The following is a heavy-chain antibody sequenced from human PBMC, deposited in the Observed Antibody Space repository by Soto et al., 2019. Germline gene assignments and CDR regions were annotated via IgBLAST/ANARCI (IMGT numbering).Heavy chain of an antibody. CDR1: GGTFSSYA. CDR2: IIPIFGTA. J-gene: IGHJ4*02. V-gene: IGHV1-69*01. D-gene: IGHD3-3*01. Sequence: QVQLVQSGAEVKKPGSSVKVSCKASGGTFSSYAISWVRQAPGQGLEWMGGIIPIFGTANYAQKFQGRVTITADESTSTAYMELSSLRSEDTAVYYCARSDRSDRRLRFLEWYLDYWGQGTLVTVSS. CDR3: ARSDRSDRRLRFLEWYLDY.